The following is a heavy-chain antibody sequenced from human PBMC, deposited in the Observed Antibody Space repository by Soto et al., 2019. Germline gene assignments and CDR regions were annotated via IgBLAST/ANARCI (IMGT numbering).Heavy chain of an antibody. CDR3: ARYCRAVVVADAAANWFDP. Sequence: QVQLQESGPGLVKPSETLSLTCTVSGGSISSGSYYWSWIRQPPGKGLEWIGYIYYSGSTNYNPSLKSRVTISVDTSKVHSSLKLCSVTAAYAAVYDCARYCRAVVVADAAANWFDPWGQGTLVTVSS. J-gene: IGHJ5*02. CDR1: GGSISSGSYY. D-gene: IGHD2-2*01. V-gene: IGHV4-61*03. CDR2: IYYSGST.